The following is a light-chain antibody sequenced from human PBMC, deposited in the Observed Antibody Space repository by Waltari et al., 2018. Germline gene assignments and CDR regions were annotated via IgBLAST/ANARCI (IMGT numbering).Light chain of an antibody. CDR2: VAS. CDR3: QQSYSTPWT. Sequence: DIQMTHSPSSLSASVRDRVTISRRARQSISSYLIWYQQKPGKAPKRLIYVASSLESGVPSRFSGSGSGTDFTLTISSLQPEDFATYYCQQSYSTPWTFGQGTKVEIK. CDR1: QSISSY. J-gene: IGKJ1*01. V-gene: IGKV1-39*01.